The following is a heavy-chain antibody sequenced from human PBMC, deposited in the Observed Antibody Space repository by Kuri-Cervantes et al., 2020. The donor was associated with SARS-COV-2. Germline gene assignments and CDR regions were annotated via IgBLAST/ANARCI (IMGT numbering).Heavy chain of an antibody. D-gene: IGHD4-17*01. Sequence: QVSCKGSGYCFTNYWIAWMRQMPGKGLEWMGIIYPGDSDTKYSPSFQGQVTISADKSISTAFLQWSSLKASDTAMYYCARRAYGEQVDYYYMDVWGKGTTVTVSS. J-gene: IGHJ6*03. CDR1: GYCFTNYW. V-gene: IGHV5-51*01. CDR3: ARRAYGEQVDYYYMDV. CDR2: IYPGDSDT.